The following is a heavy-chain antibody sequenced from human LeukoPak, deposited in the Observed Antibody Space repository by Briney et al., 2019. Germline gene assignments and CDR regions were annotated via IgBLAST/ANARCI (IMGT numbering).Heavy chain of an antibody. CDR2: IYYSGST. V-gene: IGHV4-59*01. CDR3: ARERGDSSGYYHYYYYMDV. Sequence: SETLSLTCTVSGGSISSYYWSWIRQPPGKGLEWIGYIYYSGSTNYNPSLKSRVTISVDTSKNQFSLKLSSVTAADTAVYYCARERGDSSGYYHYYYYMDVCGKGTTVTVSS. CDR1: GGSISSYY. D-gene: IGHD3-22*01. J-gene: IGHJ6*03.